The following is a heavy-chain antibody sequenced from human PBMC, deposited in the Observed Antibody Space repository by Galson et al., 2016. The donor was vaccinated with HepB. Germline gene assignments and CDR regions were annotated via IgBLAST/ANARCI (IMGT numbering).Heavy chain of an antibody. Sequence: SETLSLTCSVSGGYISSYFWTWIRQPPGKGLEWIGYSYYSGSSNYSPSLRSRLTISLDTSKNQVSLKLASVTAADTAVYYCARGEGVATVTNYYFCGLDVWGKGTTVTVSS. D-gene: IGHD5-12*01. CDR1: GGYISSYF. V-gene: IGHV4-59*13. J-gene: IGHJ6*04. CDR3: ARGEGVATVTNYYFCGLDV. CDR2: SYYSGSS.